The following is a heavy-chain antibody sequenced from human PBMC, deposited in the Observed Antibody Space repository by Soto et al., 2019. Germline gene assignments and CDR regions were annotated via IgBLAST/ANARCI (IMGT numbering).Heavy chain of an antibody. CDR1: GVSINSNVHY. CDR3: ARHPFGGYAFDS. CDR2: IFYSGST. Sequence: ETLSLTCTVSGVSINSNVHYWGWVRQSPGKGLEWIGSIFYSGSTYHNPSLESRVSISVDTPENRFSLKVTSVTAADTGIYYCARHPFGGYAFDSWGQGTLVTVSS. D-gene: IGHD3-16*01. J-gene: IGHJ4*02. V-gene: IGHV4-39*01.